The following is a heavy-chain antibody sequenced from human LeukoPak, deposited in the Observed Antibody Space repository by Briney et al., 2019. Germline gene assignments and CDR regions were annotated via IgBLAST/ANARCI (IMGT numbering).Heavy chain of an antibody. V-gene: IGHV3-30-3*01. CDR1: GFTFSSYA. D-gene: IGHD6-6*01. Sequence: GGSLRLSCAASGFTFSSYAMHWVRQAPGKGLEWVAVISYDGSNKYYADSAKGRFTISRDNSKNTLYLQMNSLRAEDTAVYYCARDAQLASGGAFDIWAKGQWSPSLQ. J-gene: IGHJ3*02. CDR3: ARDAQLASGGAFDI. CDR2: ISYDGSNK.